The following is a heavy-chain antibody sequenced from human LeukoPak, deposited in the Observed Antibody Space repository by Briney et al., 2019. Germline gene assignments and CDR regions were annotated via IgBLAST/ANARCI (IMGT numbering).Heavy chain of an antibody. CDR2: ISGSGGST. D-gene: IGHD5-18*01. J-gene: IGHJ6*02. V-gene: IGHV3-23*01. CDR3: AKFEEDSYGYYYYYYYGMDV. Sequence: GGSLRLSCAASGFTFSIYAMSCVRQAPGKGLEWVSAISGSGGSTYYADSVKGRFTISRDNSKNTLYLQMNSLRAEDTAVYYCAKFEEDSYGYYYYYYYGMDVWGQGTTVTVSS. CDR1: GFTFSIYA.